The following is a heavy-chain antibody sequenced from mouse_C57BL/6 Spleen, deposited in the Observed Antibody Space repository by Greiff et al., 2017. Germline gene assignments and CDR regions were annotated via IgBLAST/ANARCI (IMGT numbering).Heavy chain of an antibody. CDR3: TRWGYDGDY. J-gene: IGHJ4*01. CDR1: GYTFTDYE. CDR2: IDPETGGT. D-gene: IGHD2-2*01. Sequence: LESGAELVRPGASVTLSCKASGYTFTDYEMHWVKQTPVHGLEWIGAIDPETGGTAYNQKFKGKAILTADKSSSTAYMELRSLTSEDSAVYYCTRWGYDGDYWGQGTSVTVSS. V-gene: IGHV1-15*01.